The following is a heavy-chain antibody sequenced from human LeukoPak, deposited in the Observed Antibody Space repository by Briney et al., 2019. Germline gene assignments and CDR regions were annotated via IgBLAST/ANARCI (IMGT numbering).Heavy chain of an antibody. CDR2: ISSSSSYI. V-gene: IGHV3-21*01. Sequence: GGSLRLSCAASGFTFSSYSMNWVRQAPGKGLEWVSSISSSSSYIYYADSVKGRFTISRDNAKNSLYLQMNSLRAEDTAVYYCASRPPRWSGYYYWGQGTLVTVSS. J-gene: IGHJ4*02. D-gene: IGHD3-3*01. CDR3: ASRPPRWSGYYY. CDR1: GFTFSSYS.